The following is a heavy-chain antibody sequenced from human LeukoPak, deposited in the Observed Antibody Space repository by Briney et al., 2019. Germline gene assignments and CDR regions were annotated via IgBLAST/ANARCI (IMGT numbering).Heavy chain of an antibody. CDR3: ARTFQDLHYRTYFLDF. CDR1: GFTFSSYA. D-gene: IGHD3-16*01. Sequence: GGSLRLSCAASGFTFSSYAMHWVRQAPGKGLEWVAVISYDGSNKYYADSVKGRFTISRDNAKNSLYLQMNSLRAEDTAVYYCARTFQDLHYRTYFLDFWGQGTLVTVSS. CDR2: ISYDGSNK. J-gene: IGHJ4*02. V-gene: IGHV3-30-3*01.